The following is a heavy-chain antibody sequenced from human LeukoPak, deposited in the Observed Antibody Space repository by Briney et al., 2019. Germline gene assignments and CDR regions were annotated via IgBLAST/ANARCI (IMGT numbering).Heavy chain of an antibody. V-gene: IGHV3-48*04. J-gene: IGHJ4*02. CDR1: GFTFSSYS. D-gene: IGHD4-17*01. Sequence: PGGSLRLSCAASGFTFSSYSMNWVRQAPGKGLEWVSYISSSSSTIYYADSVKGRFTISRDNAKNSLYLQMNSLRAEDTALYYCAKGRTVTTYYFDYWGQGTLVTVSS. CDR2: ISSSSSTI. CDR3: AKGRTVTTYYFDY.